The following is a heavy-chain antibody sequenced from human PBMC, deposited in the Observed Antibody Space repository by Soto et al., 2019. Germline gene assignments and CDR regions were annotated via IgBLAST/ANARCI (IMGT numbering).Heavy chain of an antibody. V-gene: IGHV4-39*01. D-gene: IGHD6-13*01. J-gene: IGHJ6*03. CDR1: GGSISSSSYY. Sequence: SETLSLTCTVSGGSISSSSYYWGWIRQPPGKGLEWIGSIYYSGSTYYNPSLKSRVTISVDTSKNQFSLKLSSVTAADTAVYYCARHQMAAAGYYYYYYMDVWGKGTTVTVSS. CDR3: ARHQMAAAGYYYYYYMDV. CDR2: IYYSGST.